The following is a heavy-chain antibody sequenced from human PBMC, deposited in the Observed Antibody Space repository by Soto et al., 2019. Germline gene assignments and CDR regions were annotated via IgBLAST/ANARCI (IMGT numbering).Heavy chain of an antibody. Sequence: KPSETLSLTCTVSGGSISSSSYYWGWIRQPPGKGLEWIGSIYYSGSTYYNQSLKSRVTISVDTSKNQFSLKLSSVTAADTAVYYFALLQVDFWSGLGIGTDWFDPWGQGTLVTVSS. J-gene: IGHJ5*02. CDR1: GGSISSSSYY. CDR3: ALLQVDFWSGLGIGTDWFDP. D-gene: IGHD3-3*01. V-gene: IGHV4-39*01. CDR2: IYYSGST.